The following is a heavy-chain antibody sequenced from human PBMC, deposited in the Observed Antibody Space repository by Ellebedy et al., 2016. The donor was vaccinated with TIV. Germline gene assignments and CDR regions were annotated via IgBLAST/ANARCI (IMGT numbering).Heavy chain of an antibody. CDR3: ASYLDATNY. CDR1: GFTFSSYW. J-gene: IGHJ4*02. D-gene: IGHD2-15*01. V-gene: IGHV3-7*01. Sequence: GESLKISCAASGFTFSSYWMSWVRQAPGKGPEWVANIKQDGSEKYYVDSVKGRFTISRDNAKNSLYLQMNSLRAEDTAVYYCASYLDATNYWGQGTLVTVSS. CDR2: IKQDGSEK.